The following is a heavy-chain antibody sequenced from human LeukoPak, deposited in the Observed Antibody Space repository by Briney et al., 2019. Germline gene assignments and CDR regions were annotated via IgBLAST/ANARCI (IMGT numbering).Heavy chain of an antibody. D-gene: IGHD5-18*01. V-gene: IGHV3-74*01. J-gene: IGHJ4*02. CDR3: ARGGSWIQLWL. CDR2: INSDGSST. CDR1: GFTFSSYW. Sequence: PGGSLRLSCAASGFTFSSYWMHWVRQASGKGLVWVSRINSDGSSTSYADSVKGRFTISRDNAKNTLYLQMNSLRAEDTAVYYCARGGSWIQLWLWGQGTLVTVSS.